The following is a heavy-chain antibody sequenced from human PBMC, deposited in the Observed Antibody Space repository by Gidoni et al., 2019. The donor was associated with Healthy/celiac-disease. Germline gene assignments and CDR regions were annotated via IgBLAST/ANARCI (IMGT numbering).Heavy chain of an antibody. V-gene: IGHV3-21*01. CDR1: GFTFSSYS. CDR3: ARSMGSVGTYINNVGTYSGYDYGSFDY. D-gene: IGHD5-12*01. Sequence: EVQLVESGGGLVKPGGSLRLSCAASGFTFSSYSMNWVRQAPGKGVEWVSSISSSSSYIYYADSVKGRFTISRDNAKNSLYLQMNSLRAEDTAVYYCARSMGSVGTYINNVGTYSGYDYGSFDYWGQGTLVTVSS. CDR2: ISSSSSYI. J-gene: IGHJ4*02.